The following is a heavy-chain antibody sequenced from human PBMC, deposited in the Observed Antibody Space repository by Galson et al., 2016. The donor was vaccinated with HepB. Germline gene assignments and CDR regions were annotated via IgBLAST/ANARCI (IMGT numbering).Heavy chain of an antibody. V-gene: IGHV3-30*04. CDR3: ARRGPRHGRAPRHGDYDCFDS. D-gene: IGHD4-17*01. CDR1: GFTFSSSA. Sequence: SLRLSCAASGFTFSSSAMHWVRQAPGKGLEWVAVISKDGRNKYYADSVGGRFTVSRDNSNNTLFLQMNTLRAEDTAVYYCARRGPRHGRAPRHGDYDCFDSWGQGTLVTISS. CDR2: ISKDGRNK. J-gene: IGHJ4*02.